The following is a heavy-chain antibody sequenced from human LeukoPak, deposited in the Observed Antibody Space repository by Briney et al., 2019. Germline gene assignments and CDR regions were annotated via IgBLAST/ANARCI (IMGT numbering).Heavy chain of an antibody. Sequence: RASVKVSFTASGGTFSSYAISWVRQAPGQGLEWMGGIIPIFGTANYAQKFQGRVTITADESTSTAYMELSSLRSEDTAVYYCATLRGAAAEGYWGQGTLVTVSS. J-gene: IGHJ4*02. CDR3: ATLRGAAAEGY. V-gene: IGHV1-69*13. D-gene: IGHD6-13*01. CDR1: GGTFSSYA. CDR2: IIPIFGTA.